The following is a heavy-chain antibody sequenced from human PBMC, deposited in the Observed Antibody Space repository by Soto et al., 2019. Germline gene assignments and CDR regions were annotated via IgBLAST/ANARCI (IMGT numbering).Heavy chain of an antibody. V-gene: IGHV4-59*01. J-gene: IGHJ6*02. CDR1: GGSISSYY. CDR3: ARVRSDSSSWYYYYYGMDV. CDR2: IYYSGST. Sequence: SETLSLTCTVSGGSISSYYWSWIRQPPGKGLEWIGYIYYSGSTNYNPSLKSRVTISVDTSKNQFSLKLSSVTAADTAVYYCARVRSDSSSWYYYYYGMDVWGQGTTVTVSS. D-gene: IGHD6-13*01.